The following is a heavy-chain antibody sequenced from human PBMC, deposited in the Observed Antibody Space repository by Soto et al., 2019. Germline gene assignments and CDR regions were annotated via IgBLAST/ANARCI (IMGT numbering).Heavy chain of an antibody. J-gene: IGHJ6*02. Sequence: GASVKVSCKTSGGTFSSYPISWVRQAPGQGLEWMGGIVPLFRTTNYAQKFQGRVTITADTPTYTVNMELSGLRSGDTAVYYCARGGYSSTWSNLLDRSGLDVWGQGTTVTVSS. CDR2: IVPLFRTT. CDR1: GGTFSSYP. D-gene: IGHD6-13*01. CDR3: ARGGYSSTWSNLLDRSGLDV. V-gene: IGHV1-69*06.